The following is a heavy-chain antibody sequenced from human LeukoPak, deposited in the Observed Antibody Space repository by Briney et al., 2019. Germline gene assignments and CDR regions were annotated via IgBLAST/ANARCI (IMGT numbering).Heavy chain of an antibody. J-gene: IGHJ4*02. CDR2: ISGSGGNT. V-gene: IGHV3-23*01. CDR3: AKEHYGSGMTTFDY. D-gene: IGHD3-10*01. Sequence: QTGGSLRLSCAASGFTFSSYAMTWVRQAPEKGLEWVSGISGSGGNTYYPDSVRGRFTISRDNSKNTLSLQMNSLRAEDTAVYYCAKEHYGSGMTTFDYWGQGTLVTVSS. CDR1: GFTFSSYA.